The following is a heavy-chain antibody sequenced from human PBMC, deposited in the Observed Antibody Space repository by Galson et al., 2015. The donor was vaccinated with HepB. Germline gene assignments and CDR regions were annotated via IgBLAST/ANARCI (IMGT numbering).Heavy chain of an antibody. CDR2: ISGSGSTTI. Sequence: SLRLSCAVSGFTFTDYSMSWIRQAPGKGLEWVSYISGSGSTTIFYANSVKGRFTISRDNAKNSVYLQMSSLRSDDTAVYFCARARYDTSPPDFWGQGTLVTVSS. CDR3: ARARYDTSPPDF. CDR1: GFTFTDYS. V-gene: IGHV3-11*01. D-gene: IGHD3-9*01. J-gene: IGHJ4*02.